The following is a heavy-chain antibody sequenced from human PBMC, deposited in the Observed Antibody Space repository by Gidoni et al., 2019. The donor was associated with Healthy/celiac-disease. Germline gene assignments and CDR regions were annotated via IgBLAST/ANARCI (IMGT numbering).Heavy chain of an antibody. J-gene: IGHJ4*02. Sequence: EVQLVESGGGLVQPGESLRLSCAASGFTFSSYEMNWVRQAPGKGLELVSYISSSGSTIYYADSVKGRFTISRDNAKNSLYLQMNSLRAEDTAVYYCARDRCGGDCHELDYWGQGTLVTVSS. CDR3: ARDRCGGDCHELDY. D-gene: IGHD2-21*02. V-gene: IGHV3-48*03. CDR2: ISSSGSTI. CDR1: GFTFSSYE.